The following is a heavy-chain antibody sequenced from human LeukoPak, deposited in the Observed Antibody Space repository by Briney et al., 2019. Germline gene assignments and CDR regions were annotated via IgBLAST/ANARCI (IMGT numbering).Heavy chain of an antibody. V-gene: IGHV3-21*06. Sequence: GGSLRLSCAASGFTFSSYSMNWVRQAPGKGLEWVSSISSRSTYIYYADSVKGRFTISRDNAKNSLYLQMNSLRAEDTAVYYCAGGDDDSSGHPFYFDYWGQGTLVTVSS. CDR1: GFTFSSYS. CDR3: AGGDDDSSGHPFYFDY. CDR2: ISSRSTYI. J-gene: IGHJ4*02. D-gene: IGHD3-22*01.